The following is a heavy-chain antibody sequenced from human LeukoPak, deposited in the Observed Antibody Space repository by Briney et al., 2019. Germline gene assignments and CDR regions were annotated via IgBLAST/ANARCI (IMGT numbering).Heavy chain of an antibody. V-gene: IGHV3-48*01. D-gene: IGHD3-10*01. CDR1: GFTFSSYS. CDR2: ISSSSSTI. Sequence: QPGGSLRLSCAASGFTFSSYSMNWVRQAPGKGLEWVSYISSSSSTIYYADSVKGRFTISRDNAKNSLYLQMNSLRAEDTAVYYCARVYYGSGSYLDYWGQGTLVTVSS. CDR3: ARVYYGSGSYLDY. J-gene: IGHJ4*02.